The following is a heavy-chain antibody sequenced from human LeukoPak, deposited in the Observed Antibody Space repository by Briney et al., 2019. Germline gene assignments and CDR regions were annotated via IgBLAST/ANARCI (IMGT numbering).Heavy chain of an antibody. V-gene: IGHV3-30*18. J-gene: IGHJ4*02. Sequence: GGSLRLSCAASGFTFSSYGMHWVRQAPGKGLEWVAAISYDGSNKYYADSVKGRFTISRDNSKNTLYLQMNSLRVEDTAVYYCAKRSRPTVVTPSSFDYWSQGTQVTVSS. D-gene: IGHD4-23*01. CDR1: GFTFSSYG. CDR3: AKRSRPTVVTPSSFDY. CDR2: ISYDGSNK.